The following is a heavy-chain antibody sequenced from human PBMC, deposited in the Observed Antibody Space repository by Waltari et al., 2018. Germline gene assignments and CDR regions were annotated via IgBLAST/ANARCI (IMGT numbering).Heavy chain of an antibody. J-gene: IGHJ4*02. Sequence: EVHLVESGGGLVQPGGSLRLSCAASGFTLRGYEMNWVRQAPGKGLEWISYSSSTGDTIYYADSVKGRLTISRDNAKNTLYLQMKRLRADDTALYYCARGIAADGGGGYWGQGILVTVSS. CDR1: GFTLRGYE. D-gene: IGHD6-13*01. CDR2: SSSTGDTI. CDR3: ARGIAADGGGGY. V-gene: IGHV3-48*03.